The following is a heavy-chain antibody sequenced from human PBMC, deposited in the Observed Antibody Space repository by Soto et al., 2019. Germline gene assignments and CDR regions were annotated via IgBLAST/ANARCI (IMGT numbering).Heavy chain of an antibody. CDR2: ISYDGSKK. CDR3: ARSAPYCGGDCPYYYGMDV. Sequence: PGGSLRLSCAASGFTFSSHGMHWVRQAPGKGLEWMAVISYDGSKKYYVDSVKGRFTISRDNSKNTLYLQMNSLRAEDTAVYYCARSAPYCGGDCPYYYGMDVWGQGTTVT. CDR1: GFTFSSHG. D-gene: IGHD2-21*02. J-gene: IGHJ6*02. V-gene: IGHV3-30*03.